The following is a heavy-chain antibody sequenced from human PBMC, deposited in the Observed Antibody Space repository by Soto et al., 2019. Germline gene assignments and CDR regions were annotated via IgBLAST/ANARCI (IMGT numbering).Heavy chain of an antibody. CDR3: ARQYSSGAGWFDS. D-gene: IGHD3-22*01. CDR2: VFSTGTT. V-gene: IGHV4-4*07. CDR1: VGSVSNYY. Sequence: ETLSLGCTVSVGSVSNYYWSWIRQPAGKGLEWIGRVFSTGTTNYNPSLRTRVTMSVDTSKKQFSLRLRSVTAADTAVYYCARQYSSGAGWFDSWGQGTLVTVSS. J-gene: IGHJ5*01.